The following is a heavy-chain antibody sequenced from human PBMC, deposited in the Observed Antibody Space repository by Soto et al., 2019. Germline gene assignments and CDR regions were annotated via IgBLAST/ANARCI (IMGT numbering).Heavy chain of an antibody. CDR1: GGSISSGGYS. V-gene: IGHV4-30-2*01. CDR2: IYHSGST. J-gene: IGHJ4*02. CDR3: ARAPQLGIYDY. D-gene: IGHD3-10*01. Sequence: LQLQESGSGLVKPSQTLSLTCAVSGGSISSGGYSWSWIRQPPGKGLEWIGYIYHSGSTYYNPSLKSRVTISVDRSKNQFSLKLSSVTAADTAVYYCARAPQLGIYDYWGQGTLVTVSS.